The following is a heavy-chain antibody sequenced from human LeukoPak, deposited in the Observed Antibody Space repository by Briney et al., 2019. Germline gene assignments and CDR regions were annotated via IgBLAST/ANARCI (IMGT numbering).Heavy chain of an antibody. Sequence: ASVKVSCKASGYTFTSYGISWVRQAPGQGLEWMGWISAYNGNTNYAQKLQGRVTMTTDTSTSTAYMELRSLRSDDTAVYYCARDSPYYYDSSGYYYYYGMDVWGQGTLVTVSS. CDR2: ISAYNGNT. J-gene: IGHJ6*02. D-gene: IGHD3-22*01. V-gene: IGHV1-18*01. CDR1: GYTFTSYG. CDR3: ARDSPYYYDSSGYYYYYGMDV.